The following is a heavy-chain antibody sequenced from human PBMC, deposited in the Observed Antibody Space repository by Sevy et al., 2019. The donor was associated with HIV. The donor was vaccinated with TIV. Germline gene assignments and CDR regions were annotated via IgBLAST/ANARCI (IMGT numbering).Heavy chain of an antibody. CDR3: ARWQLLPVDAFDL. D-gene: IGHD1-26*01. J-gene: IGHJ3*01. CDR1: GASISSSSYY. CDR2: LYCIGRN. V-gene: IGHV4-39*01. Sequence: SETLSLTCTVSGASISSSSYYWGWIRQPPGKGLEWIASLYCIGRNYYNPSLESRVTISGDTSKNQLSLKLSSVTAADTAVYYCARWQLLPVDAFDLWGQGTRVTVSS.